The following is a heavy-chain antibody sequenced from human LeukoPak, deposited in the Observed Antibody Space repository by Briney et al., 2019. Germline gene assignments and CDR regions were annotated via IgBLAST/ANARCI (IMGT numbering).Heavy chain of an antibody. Sequence: AASVKVSCKASGYTFTSYAMHWVRQAPGQRLEWMGWINAGNGNTKYSQKFQGRVTITRDTSASTAYMELSSLRSEGTAVYYCARDRARFLEWLSKTYYYYYMDVWGKGTTVTVSS. CDR3: ARDRARFLEWLSKTYYYYYMDV. CDR1: GYTFTSYA. D-gene: IGHD3-3*01. V-gene: IGHV1-3*01. J-gene: IGHJ6*03. CDR2: INAGNGNT.